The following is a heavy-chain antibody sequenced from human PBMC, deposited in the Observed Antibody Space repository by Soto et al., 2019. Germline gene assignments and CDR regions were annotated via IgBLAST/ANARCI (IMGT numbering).Heavy chain of an antibody. Sequence: PSETLSLTCAVYGGSFSGYYWSWIRQPPGKGLEWIGEINHSGSTNYNPSLKSRVTISVDTSKNQFSLKLSSVTAADTAVYYCARVTLSGQLDDILTGFDYWGQGTLVTVSS. J-gene: IGHJ4*02. CDR3: ARVTLSGQLDDILTGFDY. D-gene: IGHD3-9*01. CDR2: INHSGST. CDR1: GGSFSGYY. V-gene: IGHV4-34*01.